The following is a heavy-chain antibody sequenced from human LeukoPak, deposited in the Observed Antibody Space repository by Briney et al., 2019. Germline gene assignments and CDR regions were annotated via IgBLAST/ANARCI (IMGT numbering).Heavy chain of an antibody. V-gene: IGHV4-39*07. Sequence: SETLSLTCTVSGGSISSSSYYWGWIRQPPGTGLEWIGSIYYSGSTYYNPSLKSRVTISVDRSKRQISLKLSSVTAADTAVYYCARVGILTGYYDYWGQGTLVTVSS. D-gene: IGHD3-9*01. CDR3: ARVGILTGYYDY. CDR1: GGSISSSSYY. J-gene: IGHJ4*02. CDR2: IYYSGST.